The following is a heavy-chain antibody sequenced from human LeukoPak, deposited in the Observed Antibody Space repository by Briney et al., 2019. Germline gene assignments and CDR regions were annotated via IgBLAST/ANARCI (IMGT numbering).Heavy chain of an antibody. D-gene: IGHD6-13*01. J-gene: IGHJ4*02. CDR3: AKYGATAGTNYFDY. V-gene: IGHV3-23*01. CDR1: GFIFSSYA. CDR2: ISGSGSST. Sequence: GGSLRLSCAASGFIFSSYAMSWVRQAPGKGLEWVSSISGSGSSTYYADSVKGRFTISRDNSKNTLYLQMNSLRAEDTAVYYCAKYGATAGTNYFDYWGRGTLVTVSS.